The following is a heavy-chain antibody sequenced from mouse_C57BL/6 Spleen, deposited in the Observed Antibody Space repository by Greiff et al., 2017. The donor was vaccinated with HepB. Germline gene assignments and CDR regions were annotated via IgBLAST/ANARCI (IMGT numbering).Heavy chain of an antibody. CDR2: INPNYGTT. V-gene: IGHV1-39*01. CDR1: GYSFTDYN. J-gene: IGHJ2*01. CDR3: ARSFYDGYYLYYFDY. D-gene: IGHD2-3*01. Sequence: LEESGPELVKPGASVKISCKASGYSFTDYNMNWVKQSNGKSLEWIGVINPNYGTTSYNQKFKGKATLTVDQSSSTAYMQLNSLTSEDSAVYYCARSFYDGYYLYYFDYWGQGTTLTVSS.